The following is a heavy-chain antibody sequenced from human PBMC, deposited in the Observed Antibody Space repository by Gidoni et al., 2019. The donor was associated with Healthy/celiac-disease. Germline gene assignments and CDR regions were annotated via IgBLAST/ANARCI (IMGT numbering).Heavy chain of an antibody. D-gene: IGHD3-22*01. V-gene: IGHV4-59*08. J-gene: IGHJ4*02. CDR3: ARHYDSPRWYFDY. CDR2: IYYSGST. Sequence: QVQLQESGPGLVKPSETLSLTCTVSGGSISSYYWSWIRQPPGKGLEWIGYIYYSGSTNYNPSLKSRVTISVDTSKNQFSLKLSSVTAADTAVYYCARHYDSPRWYFDYWGQGTLVTVSS. CDR1: GGSISSYY.